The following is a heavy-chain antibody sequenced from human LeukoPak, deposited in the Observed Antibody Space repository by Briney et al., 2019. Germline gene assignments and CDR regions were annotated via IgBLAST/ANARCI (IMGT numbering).Heavy chain of an antibody. CDR3: AKGNGDHAIHPDY. V-gene: IGHV3-23*01. CDR1: GFTFSSYA. J-gene: IGHJ4*02. D-gene: IGHD4-17*01. Sequence: GGSLRLSCAASGFTFSSYAMTWVRQAPGKGLEWVSAISGSGGRTYYADSVKGRYTISRDNSKNTLYLQMNSLRADDTAVYYCAKGNGDHAIHPDYWGQGTLVTVSS. CDR2: ISGSGGRT.